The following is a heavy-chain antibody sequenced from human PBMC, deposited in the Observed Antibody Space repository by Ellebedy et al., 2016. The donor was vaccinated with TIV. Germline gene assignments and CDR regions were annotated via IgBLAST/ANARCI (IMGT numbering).Heavy chain of an antibody. J-gene: IGHJ4*02. Sequence: MPSETLSLTCAVSGGSVSSSAYYWSWIRQPPGKGLEWIGEINHSGSTNYNPSLKSRVTISVDTSKNQFSLKLSSVTAADTAVYYCAREGFWGQGTLVTVSS. CDR1: GGSVSSSAYY. CDR3: AREGF. CDR2: INHSGST. V-gene: IGHV4-34*01.